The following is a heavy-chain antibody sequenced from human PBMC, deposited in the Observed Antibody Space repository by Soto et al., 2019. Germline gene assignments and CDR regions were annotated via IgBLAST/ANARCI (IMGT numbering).Heavy chain of an antibody. CDR2: IYYSGSS. V-gene: IGHV4-39*01. CDR1: GDSISSSSYY. D-gene: IGHD5-12*01. J-gene: IGHJ4*02. Sequence: SETLSLTCTVSGDSISSSSYYWGWIRQPPGKGLEWIGSIYYSGSSYYNPSLKSRVTLSVDTSKNQFSLNLRSVTAADTAVYYFARQGFWDGYTLKYDFDHWGQGTLVTVSS. CDR3: ARQGFWDGYTLKYDFDH.